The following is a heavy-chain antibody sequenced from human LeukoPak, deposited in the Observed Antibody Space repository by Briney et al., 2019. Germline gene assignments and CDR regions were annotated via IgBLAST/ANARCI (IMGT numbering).Heavy chain of an antibody. CDR2: ISYDGSNK. Sequence: GGSLRLSCAASGFTFSSYGMHWVRQAPGKGLEWVAVISYDGSNKYYADSVKGRFTISRDNSKNTLYLQMNSLRAEDTAVYYCAKAFGYCSSTSCYPPHYYGMDVWGQGTTVTVSS. CDR1: GFTFSSYG. D-gene: IGHD2-2*03. V-gene: IGHV3-30*18. J-gene: IGHJ6*02. CDR3: AKAFGYCSSTSCYPPHYYGMDV.